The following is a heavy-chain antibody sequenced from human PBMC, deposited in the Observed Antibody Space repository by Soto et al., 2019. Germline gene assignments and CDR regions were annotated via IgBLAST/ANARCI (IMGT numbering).Heavy chain of an antibody. V-gene: IGHV3-30*18. D-gene: IGHD3-3*01. CDR1: GFTFSSYG. J-gene: IGHJ6*02. CDR2: ISYDGSNK. CDR3: ANVGKVLRFSYGMDV. Sequence: QVQLVESGGGVVQPGRSLRLSCAASGFTFSSYGMHWVRQAPGKGLEWVAVISYDGSNKYYADSVKGRFTISSDNSKNTLYLQMNSLRAEDTAVYYCANVGKVLRFSYGMDVWGQGTTVTVSS.